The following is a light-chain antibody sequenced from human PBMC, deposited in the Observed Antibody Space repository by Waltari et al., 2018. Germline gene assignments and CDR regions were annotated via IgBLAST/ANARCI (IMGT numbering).Light chain of an antibody. CDR3: LQSNTYPRT. V-gene: IGKV1-17*01. CDR1: QDIKSD. CDR2: RTS. J-gene: IGKJ4*01. Sequence: DIQMTQFPSSLSASVGDRVTITCRASQDIKSDLVWYQQRPGEAPKRLIYRTSNLQNGVPSRFSGSGSGTEFTLTVNSLQPDDSATYYCLQSNTYPRTFGGGTKVEIK.